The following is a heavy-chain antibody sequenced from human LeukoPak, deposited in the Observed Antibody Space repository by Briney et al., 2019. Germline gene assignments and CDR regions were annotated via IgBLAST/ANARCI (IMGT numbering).Heavy chain of an antibody. V-gene: IGHV3-9*01. J-gene: IGHJ4*02. CDR3: AKSSGYFEKYYFDY. D-gene: IGHD3-22*01. CDR2: ISWNSGSI. CDR1: GFTFSSYG. Sequence: GGTLRLSCAASGFTFSSYGMSWVRQAPGKGLEWVSGISWNSGSIGYADSVKGRFTISRDNAKNSLYLQMNSLRAEDTALYYCAKSSGYFEKYYFDYWGQGTLVTVSS.